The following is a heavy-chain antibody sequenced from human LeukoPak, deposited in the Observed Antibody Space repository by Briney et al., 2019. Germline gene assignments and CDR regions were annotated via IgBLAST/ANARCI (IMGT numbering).Heavy chain of an antibody. J-gene: IGHJ4*02. D-gene: IGHD3-3*01. CDR1: GYSLIKLS. Sequence: GASVKVSCKVSGYSLIKLSVHWVRQCPGKGLEWMGSFDPTDGERNYAQKFRGRITVTEDTSTDTAYMALSSLKSEDTAVYYCATGGLFDFLNYRGQGTLVTVSS. V-gene: IGHV1-24*01. CDR3: ATGGLFDFLNY. CDR2: FDPTDGER.